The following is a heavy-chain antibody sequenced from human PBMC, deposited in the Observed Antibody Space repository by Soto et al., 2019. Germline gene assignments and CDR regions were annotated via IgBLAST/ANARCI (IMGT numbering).Heavy chain of an antibody. V-gene: IGHV3-74*03. Sequence: EVQLVESGGGLVQPGGSLRLSCAASGFTFSSYWMHWVRQVPGKGLVWISRMNSDGSSITYADSVKGRFTISRDNAKNTLYLQMNSLRAEDTAVYYCAKSATYYYQHGMDVWGQGTTVTVSS. D-gene: IGHD2-15*01. CDR2: MNSDGSSI. CDR1: GFTFSSYW. CDR3: AKSATYYYQHGMDV. J-gene: IGHJ6*02.